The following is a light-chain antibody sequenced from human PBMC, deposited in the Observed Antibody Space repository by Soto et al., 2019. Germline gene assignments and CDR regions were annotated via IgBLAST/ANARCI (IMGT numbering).Light chain of an antibody. J-gene: IGLJ2*01. V-gene: IGLV2-8*01. CDR1: SSDVGGYNY. CDR3: CSYAGSNNLV. Sequence: QSVLTQPPSASGSPGQSVTISCTGTSSDVGGYNYVSWYQQHPGKAPKLMIYEVSKRPSGVPDRFSGSKSGNTASLTVSGLQAEDEADYYCCSYAGSNNLVFGGGTKLTV. CDR2: EVS.